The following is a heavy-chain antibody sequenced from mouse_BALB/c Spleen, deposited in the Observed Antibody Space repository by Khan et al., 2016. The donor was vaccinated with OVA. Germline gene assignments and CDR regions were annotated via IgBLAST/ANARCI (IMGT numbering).Heavy chain of an antibody. Sequence: EVELVESGGGLVRPGGSLKLSCAASGFSFSSYSMSWVRQTPEKRLQWVATISSGGSYTYYPDSVRGRFTISRDNANNTLYLQMSSLKSEDTAMYYCARHRSYYGSNPYFDYWGQGTTLTVSS. CDR2: ISSGGSYT. J-gene: IGHJ2*01. CDR1: GFSFSSYS. D-gene: IGHD1-1*01. CDR3: ARHRSYYGSNPYFDY. V-gene: IGHV5-6-4*01.